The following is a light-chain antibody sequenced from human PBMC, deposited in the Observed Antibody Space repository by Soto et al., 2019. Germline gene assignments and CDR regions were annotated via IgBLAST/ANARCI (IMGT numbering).Light chain of an antibody. Sequence: DIQMTQSPSTLPASVGDRVTITCRASQTISRWLAWYQQKPGRAPKLLIYDASTLESGVPSRLSGSGSETEFTLTISRLQPDDFATYFCHSRAFGQGTRLEI. CDR2: DAS. J-gene: IGKJ5*01. V-gene: IGKV1-5*01. CDR3: HSRA. CDR1: QTISRW.